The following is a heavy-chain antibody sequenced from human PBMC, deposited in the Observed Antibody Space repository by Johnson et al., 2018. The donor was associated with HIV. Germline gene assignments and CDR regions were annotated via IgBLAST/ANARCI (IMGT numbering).Heavy chain of an antibody. CDR2: ISSSGDTT. CDR1: GFTFSDYY. CDR3: ARLYCSSTSCYEGGGDAFDI. Sequence: QVQLVESGGDLVKPGGSLRLSCAASGFTFSDYYMSWIRQAPGKGLEWIAYISSSGDTTHYADSVTGRFTISRENSKNTLYLQMNSLRAEDKAVYYCARLYCSSTSCYEGGGDAFDIWGQGTMVTVSS. D-gene: IGHD2-2*01. V-gene: IGHV3-11*04. J-gene: IGHJ3*02.